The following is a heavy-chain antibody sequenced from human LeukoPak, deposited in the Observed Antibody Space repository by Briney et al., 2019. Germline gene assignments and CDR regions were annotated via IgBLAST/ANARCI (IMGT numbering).Heavy chain of an antibody. D-gene: IGHD3-16*02. Sequence: SVKVSCKASGGTFSSYAISWVRQAPGQGLEWMGRIIPILGIANYAQKFQGRVTITVNKSTSTAYMELSSLRSEDTAVYYCASDMKGYYVWGSYRHDAFDIWGQGTMVTVSS. CDR1: GGTFSSYA. V-gene: IGHV1-69*04. CDR2: IIPILGIA. J-gene: IGHJ3*02. CDR3: ASDMKGYYVWGSYRHDAFDI.